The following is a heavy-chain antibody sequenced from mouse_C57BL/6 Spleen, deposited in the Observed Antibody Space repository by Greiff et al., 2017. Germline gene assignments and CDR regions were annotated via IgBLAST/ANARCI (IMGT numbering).Heavy chain of an antibody. CDR2: IDPSDSYT. CDR1: GYTFTSYW. J-gene: IGHJ2*01. CDR3: ARYARLRRGVYVDY. Sequence: QVQLQQPGAELVMPGASVKLSCKASGYTFTSYWMHWVKQRPGQGLEWIGEIDPSDSYTNYNQKFKGKSTLTVDKSSSTAYMQLSSLTSEDSAVYYCARYARLRRGVYVDYWGQGTTLTVSS. D-gene: IGHD2-4*01. V-gene: IGHV1-69*01.